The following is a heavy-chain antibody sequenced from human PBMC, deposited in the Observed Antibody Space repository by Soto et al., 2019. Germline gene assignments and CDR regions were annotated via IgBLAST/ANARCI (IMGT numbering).Heavy chain of an antibody. CDR1: GFTFSSYA. CDR2: ISGSGGST. D-gene: IGHD3-22*01. Sequence: EVQLLESGGGLVQPGGSLRLSCAASGFTFSSYAMSWFRQAPGKGLEWVSAISGSGGSTYYADSVKGRFTISRDNSKNTVYLQMNSLRAEDTAVYYCAKDSSGYPGGYFDYWGQGTLVTVSS. V-gene: IGHV3-23*01. J-gene: IGHJ4*02. CDR3: AKDSSGYPGGYFDY.